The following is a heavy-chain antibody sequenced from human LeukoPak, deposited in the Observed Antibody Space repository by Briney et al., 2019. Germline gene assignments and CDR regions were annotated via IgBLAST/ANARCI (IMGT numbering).Heavy chain of an antibody. D-gene: IGHD3-16*02. Sequence: ASVKVSCKASGYTFTSYAMHWVRQAPGQRLEWMGWINAGNGNTKYSQKFQGRVTIIRDTSASTAYMELSSLRSEDTAVYYCARASIMITFGGVIVRGTELDYWGQGTLVTVSS. J-gene: IGHJ4*02. CDR1: GYTFTSYA. V-gene: IGHV1-3*01. CDR3: ARASIMITFGGVIVRGTELDY. CDR2: INAGNGNT.